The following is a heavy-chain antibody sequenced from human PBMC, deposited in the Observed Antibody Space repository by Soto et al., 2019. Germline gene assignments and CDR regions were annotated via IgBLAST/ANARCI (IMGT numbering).Heavy chain of an antibody. J-gene: IGHJ3*02. CDR3: ARVLGSSGYRKKDAVDI. V-gene: IGHV1-69*06. CDR2: IIPIFGTA. CDR1: GGTFSSYA. D-gene: IGHD3-22*01. Sequence: GASVKVSFKASGGTFSSYAISWVRPAPGQGLEWMGGIIPIFGTANYAQKFQGRVTITADKSTSTAYMELSSLRSDDTAVYYCARVLGSSGYRKKDAVDIWGQGTMVTVSS.